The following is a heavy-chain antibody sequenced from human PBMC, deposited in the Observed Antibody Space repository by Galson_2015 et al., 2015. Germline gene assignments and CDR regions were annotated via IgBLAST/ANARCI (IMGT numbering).Heavy chain of an antibody. CDR3: AKGGQWLDFDY. Sequence: SLRLSCAASGFTVSSNYMSWVRQAPGKGLEWVSFIYSGGSTYYADSVKGRCTISRDNSKNTLYLQMNSLRAEDTAVYYCAKGGQWLDFDYWGQGTLVTVSS. D-gene: IGHD6-19*01. J-gene: IGHJ4*02. CDR1: GFTVSSNY. CDR2: IYSGGST. V-gene: IGHV3-53*01.